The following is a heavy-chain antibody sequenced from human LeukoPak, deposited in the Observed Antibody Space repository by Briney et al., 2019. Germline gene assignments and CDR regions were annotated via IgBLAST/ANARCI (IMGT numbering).Heavy chain of an antibody. CDR2: INHSGST. J-gene: IGHJ4*02. CDR1: GGSFSGYY. D-gene: IGHD6-6*01. CDR3: AMRLYSSSS. V-gene: IGHV4-34*01. Sequence: PSETLSLTCAVYGGSFSGYYWSWIRQPPGKGLEWIGEINHSGSTNYNPSLKSRVTISVDTSKNQFSLKLSSVTAADTAVYYCAMRLYSSSSWGQGTLVTVSS.